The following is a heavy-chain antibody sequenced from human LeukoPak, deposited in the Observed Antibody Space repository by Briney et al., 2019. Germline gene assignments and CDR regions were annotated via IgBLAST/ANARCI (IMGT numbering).Heavy chain of an antibody. J-gene: IGHJ4*02. Sequence: GGSLRLSCAASGFTFSCCGIHWVRQAPGKGLEWVTVISDDGNNKYFADSVKGRFTISRDNSKNTLYLQMNSLRAEDTAVYYCAKGGPHYGSGSYYAFDYWGQGTLVTVSS. D-gene: IGHD3-10*01. CDR1: GFTFSCCG. V-gene: IGHV3-30*18. CDR3: AKGGPHYGSGSYYAFDY. CDR2: ISDDGNNK.